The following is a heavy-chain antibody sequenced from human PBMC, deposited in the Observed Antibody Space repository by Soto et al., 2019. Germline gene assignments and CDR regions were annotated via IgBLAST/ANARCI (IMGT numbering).Heavy chain of an antibody. CDR2: ISSSGSTI. CDR1: GFTFSSYE. V-gene: IGHV3-48*03. J-gene: IGHJ6*02. D-gene: IGHD3-10*01. Sequence: QAGGSLRLSCAASGFTFSSYEMNWVRQSPGKGLEWVSYISSSGSTIYYADSVKGRFTISRDNAKNSLYLQMNSLKASDTAMYFCARHREFPHYNSYYGMDVWGRGTTVTVYS. CDR3: ARHREFPHYNSYYGMDV.